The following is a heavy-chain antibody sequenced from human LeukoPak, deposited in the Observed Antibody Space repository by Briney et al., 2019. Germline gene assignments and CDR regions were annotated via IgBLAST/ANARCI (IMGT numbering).Heavy chain of an antibody. Sequence: GESLKISCKGSGYSFTSYWIGGVRQMPGKGLEWMGIIYPGDSDTRYSPSFQGQVTISGDKSISTAYLQWSRLKASGTALYYCARPGYCSGGSCYSNFDYWGQGTLVTVSS. D-gene: IGHD2-15*01. CDR2: IYPGDSDT. CDR3: ARPGYCSGGSCYSNFDY. CDR1: GYSFTSYW. V-gene: IGHV5-51*01. J-gene: IGHJ4*02.